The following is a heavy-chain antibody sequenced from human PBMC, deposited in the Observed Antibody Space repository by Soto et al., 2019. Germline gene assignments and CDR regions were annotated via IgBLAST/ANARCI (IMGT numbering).Heavy chain of an antibody. Sequence: SETLSLTCAISGDSVSSNTAAWNWIRQSPSRVLEWLGRTYFRSKWYNDYAVSVKSRTIINPDTSNNQFSLQLNSVTPEDTAVYFCAKGDNLGPKTGYAFDPWGQGIMVTVSS. J-gene: IGHJ5*02. CDR1: GDSVSSNTAA. CDR2: TYFRSKWYN. CDR3: AKGDNLGPKTGYAFDP. D-gene: IGHD5-12*01. V-gene: IGHV6-1*01.